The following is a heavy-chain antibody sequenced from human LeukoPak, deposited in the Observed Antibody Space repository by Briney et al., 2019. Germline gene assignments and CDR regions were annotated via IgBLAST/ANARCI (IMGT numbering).Heavy chain of an antibody. CDR3: ARGFVVVVAGPYYFDY. V-gene: IGHV1-69*04. CDR1: GGTFSSYA. J-gene: IGHJ4*02. Sequence: SVKVSCKASGGTFSSYAISWVRQAPGQGLEWMGRIIPILGIANYAQKFQGRVTITADESTSTAYMELSSLRSEDTAVYYCARGFVVVVAGPYYFDYWGQGTLVTVSS. CDR2: IIPILGIA. D-gene: IGHD2-15*01.